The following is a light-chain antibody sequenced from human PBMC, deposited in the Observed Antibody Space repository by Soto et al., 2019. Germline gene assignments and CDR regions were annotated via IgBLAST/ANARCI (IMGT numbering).Light chain of an antibody. V-gene: IGLV1-40*01. CDR2: GNS. CDR1: SSNIGAGYD. J-gene: IGLJ2*01. Sequence: QAVVTQPPSVSGAPGQGVTISCTGSSSNIGAGYDVHWYQQLPGTAPKLLIYGNSNRPSGVPDRFSGSKSGTSASLAITGLQAEDEADYYCQSYDSSLRDSVFGGGTKLTVL. CDR3: QSYDSSLRDSV.